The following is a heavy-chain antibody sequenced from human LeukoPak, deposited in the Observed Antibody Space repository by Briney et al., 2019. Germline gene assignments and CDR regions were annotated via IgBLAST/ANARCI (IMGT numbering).Heavy chain of an antibody. D-gene: IGHD3-22*01. CDR2: ISAYNGNT. V-gene: IGHV1-18*01. J-gene: IGHJ4*02. CDR3: ARGDYYDSSGYWNFDY. CDR1: GYTFTSYG. Sequence: ASVKVSCKASGYTFTSYGISWVRQAPGQGLEWMGWISAYNGNTNYAQKLQGRVTMTTDTSTSTAYMELRSLRSDDTAVYYCARGDYYDSSGYWNFDYWGQGTLVTVSS.